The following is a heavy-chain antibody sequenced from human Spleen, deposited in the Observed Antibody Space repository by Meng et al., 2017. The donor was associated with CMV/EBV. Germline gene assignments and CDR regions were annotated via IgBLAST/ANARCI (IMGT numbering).Heavy chain of an antibody. D-gene: IGHD6-13*01. CDR3: AKGLAAADDY. CDR2: ISYDGSSK. CDR1: GFIFIRYG. V-gene: IGHV3-33*05. Sequence: LSCSASGFIFIRYGRHWVRQAPGKGLEWVALISYDGSSKYYADSVKGRFTISRDNSKNTLYLQMNSLRAEDTAVYYCAKGLAAADDYWGQGTLVTVSS. J-gene: IGHJ4*02.